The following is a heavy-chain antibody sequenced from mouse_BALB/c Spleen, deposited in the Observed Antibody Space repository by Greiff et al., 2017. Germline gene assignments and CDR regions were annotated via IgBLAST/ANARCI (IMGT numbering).Heavy chain of an antibody. Sequence: EVKLVESGAGLVKPGGSLKLSCAASGFTFSDYYMYWVRQTPEKRLEWVATISHGGSYTYYPDSVKGGFTIARDNATNNLYLQMSSLKSEDTAMYYCARCHRDYGSRPSFDDWGQGTTLTVSS. CDR2: ISHGGSYT. J-gene: IGHJ2*01. CDR3: ARCHRDYGSRPSFDD. D-gene: IGHD1-1*01. CDR1: GFTFSDYY. V-gene: IGHV5-4*02.